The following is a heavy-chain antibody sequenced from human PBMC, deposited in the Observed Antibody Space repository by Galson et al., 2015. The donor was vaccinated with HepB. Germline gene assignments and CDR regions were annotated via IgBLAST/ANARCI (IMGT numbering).Heavy chain of an antibody. CDR2: IWYDGSNK. J-gene: IGHJ5*02. D-gene: IGHD5-18*01. CDR3: ASQRRGYSFGYWSDP. V-gene: IGHV3-33*08. Sequence: SLRLSCAASGFTFSSYGMHWVRQAPGKGLEWVAVIWYDGSNKYYADSVKGRFTISRNNFENMLYLQMNTLRAEDTAVYYCASQRRGYSFGYWSDPWGQGTLVTVSS. CDR1: GFTFSSYG.